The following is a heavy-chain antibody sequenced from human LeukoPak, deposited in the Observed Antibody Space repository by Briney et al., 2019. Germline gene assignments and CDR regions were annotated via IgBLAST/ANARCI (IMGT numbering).Heavy chain of an antibody. CDR1: GGSISSDDYY. J-gene: IGHJ4*02. D-gene: IGHD5-18*01. CDR2: IYYSGST. Sequence: PSQTLSLTCTVSGGSISSDDYYWSWIRQHPEKGLEWIGYIYYSGSTYYNPSLKSRVTISIDTSKNQFSLKLSSVTAADTAVYYCARAETPRNSYGYLDYWGQGTLVTVSS. CDR3: ARAETPRNSYGYLDY. V-gene: IGHV4-31*03.